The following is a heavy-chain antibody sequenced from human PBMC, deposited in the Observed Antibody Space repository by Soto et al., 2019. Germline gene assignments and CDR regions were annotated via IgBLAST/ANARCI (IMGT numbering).Heavy chain of an antibody. CDR1: GFTFSSYG. CDR3: SKSLNRDYGEPYYYYGMDV. D-gene: IGHD4-17*01. J-gene: IGHJ6*02. Sequence: GGSLRLSCAASGFTFSSYGMHWVRQAPGKGLEWVAVISYDGSNKYYADSVKGRFTISRDNSKNTLYLQMNSLRAEDTAVYYCSKSLNRDYGEPYYYYGMDVWGQGTTVTSP. CDR2: ISYDGSNK. V-gene: IGHV3-30*18.